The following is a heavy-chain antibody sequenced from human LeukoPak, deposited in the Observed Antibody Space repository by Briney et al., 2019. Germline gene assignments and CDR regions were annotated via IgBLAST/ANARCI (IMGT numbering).Heavy chain of an antibody. V-gene: IGHV1-18*01. D-gene: IGHD6-13*01. J-gene: IGHJ4*02. Sequence: ASVKVSCKASGYTFTSYGISWVRQAPGQGLEWMGWISAYNGNTNYAQKLQGRVTMTRDTSTRTVFMELNSLRSEDTAVYYCALYSSTWYWGQGTLVTVSS. CDR1: GYTFTSYG. CDR3: ALYSSTWY. CDR2: ISAYNGNT.